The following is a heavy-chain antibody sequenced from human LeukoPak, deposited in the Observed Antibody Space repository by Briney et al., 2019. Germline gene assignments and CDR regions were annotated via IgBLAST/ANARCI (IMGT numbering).Heavy chain of an antibody. CDR2: ISSSGSAI. CDR3: ARDPPFYYDSSGYLDY. Sequence: GGPLRLSCAASGFTFSSNSMNWVRQAPGKGLEWVSYISSSGSAIYYADSVKGRSTISRDIARNSLYLQMNSLRAEDTAVYYCARDPPFYYDSSGYLDYWGQGTLVTVSS. CDR1: GFTFSSNS. D-gene: IGHD3-22*01. V-gene: IGHV3-48*04. J-gene: IGHJ4*02.